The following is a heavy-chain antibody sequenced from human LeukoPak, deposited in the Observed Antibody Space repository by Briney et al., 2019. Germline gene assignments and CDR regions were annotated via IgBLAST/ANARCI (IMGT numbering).Heavy chain of an antibody. J-gene: IGHJ4*02. D-gene: IGHD3-22*01. V-gene: IGHV3-7*03. CDR2: IKQDGSEK. CDR1: GFTFSSYW. CDR3: ARDVLGYYDSSGYSDY. Sequence: PGGSLRFSCAASGFTFSSYWMSWVRQAPGKGLEWVANIKQDGSEKYYVDSVKGRFTISRDNAKNSLYLQMNSLRAEDTAVYYCARDVLGYYDSSGYSDYWGQGTLVTVSS.